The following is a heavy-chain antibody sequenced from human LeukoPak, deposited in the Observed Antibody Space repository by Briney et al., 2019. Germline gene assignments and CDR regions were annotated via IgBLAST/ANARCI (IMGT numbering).Heavy chain of an antibody. Sequence: SSETLSLTCTVSGGSISSYYWSWIRQPPGKGLEWIGYIYTSGSTNYNPSLKSRVTISVDTSKNQFSLKLSSVTAADTAVYYCARESGASGWYVWFDPWGQGTLVTVSS. V-gene: IGHV4-4*09. CDR3: ARESGASGWYVWFDP. CDR2: IYTSGST. CDR1: GGSISSYY. D-gene: IGHD6-19*01. J-gene: IGHJ5*02.